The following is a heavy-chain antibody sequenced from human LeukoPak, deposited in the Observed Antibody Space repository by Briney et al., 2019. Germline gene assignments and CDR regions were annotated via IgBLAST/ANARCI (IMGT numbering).Heavy chain of an antibody. CDR1: GGSISSGGYY. J-gene: IGHJ4*02. D-gene: IGHD6-6*01. V-gene: IGHV4-30-2*01. CDR2: IYHSGST. CDR3: ARDSSSLYYFDY. Sequence: PSQTLSLTCTVSGGSISSGGYYWSWIRQPPGKGLEWIGYIYHSGSTYYNPSLKSRVTISVDRSKNQFSLKLSSVTAADTAVYYCARDSSSLYYFDYWGQGTLVTVSS.